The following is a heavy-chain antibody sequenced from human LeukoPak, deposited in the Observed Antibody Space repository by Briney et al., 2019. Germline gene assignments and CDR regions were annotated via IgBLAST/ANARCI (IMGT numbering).Heavy chain of an antibody. CDR3: ARGTLVGAIYNWFDP. J-gene: IGHJ5*02. CDR2: IYYSGST. V-gene: IGHV4-59*01. CDR1: GGSISTYY. D-gene: IGHD1-26*01. Sequence: SETLSLTCTVSGGSISTYYWSWIRQPPGKGLEWIGYIYYSGSTNYNPSLKSRVTIPVDTSKNQFSLKLSSVTAADTAVYYCARGTLVGAIYNWFDPWGQGTLVTVSS.